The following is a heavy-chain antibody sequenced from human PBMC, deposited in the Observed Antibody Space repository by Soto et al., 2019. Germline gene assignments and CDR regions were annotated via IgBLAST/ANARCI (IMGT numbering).Heavy chain of an antibody. CDR2: IHYSGSI. CDR3: AREDDGGDRDYYGLDV. Sequence: SETLSLTCTVSGGSISYEYYHWTWIRQSPGKGMEWIGYIHYSGSIIYNPSFKSRVTISVDTSKNQFSLQLSSVTAADTAVYFCAREDDGGDRDYYGLDVWGQGTRVTVSS. V-gene: IGHV4-30-4*08. D-gene: IGHD2-21*02. J-gene: IGHJ6*02. CDR1: GGSISYEYYH.